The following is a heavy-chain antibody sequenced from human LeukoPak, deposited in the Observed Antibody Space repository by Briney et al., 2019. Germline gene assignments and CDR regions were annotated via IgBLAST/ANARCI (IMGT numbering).Heavy chain of an antibody. V-gene: IGHV4-59*01. CDR2: IYYSGST. CDR1: GGSISSYY. Sequence: TSETLSLTCTVSGGSISSYYWSWIRQPPGKGLEWIGYIYYSGSTNYNPSLKSRVTISVDTSKNQFSLKLSSVTAADTAVYYCARGPQAPYCSSTSCSLGGYYYMDVWGKGTTVTVSS. D-gene: IGHD2-2*01. CDR3: ARGPQAPYCSSTSCSLGGYYYMDV. J-gene: IGHJ6*03.